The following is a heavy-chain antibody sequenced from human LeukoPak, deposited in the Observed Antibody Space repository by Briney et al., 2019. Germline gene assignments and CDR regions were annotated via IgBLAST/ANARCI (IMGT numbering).Heavy chain of an antibody. CDR3: ARGDSSGYYAHPFDY. V-gene: IGHV3-20*04. D-gene: IGHD3-22*01. J-gene: IGHJ4*02. Sequence: GGSLRLSCAASGFTFDDYGMSWVRQAPGKGLEWVSGINWNGGSKGYADSVKGRFNISRDNAKNSLYLQMNSLRAEDKALYYCARGDSSGYYAHPFDYWGQGTLVTVSS. CDR2: INWNGGSK. CDR1: GFTFDDYG.